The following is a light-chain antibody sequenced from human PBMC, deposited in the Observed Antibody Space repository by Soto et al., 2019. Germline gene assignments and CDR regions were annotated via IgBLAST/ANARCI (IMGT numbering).Light chain of an antibody. CDR1: QSIPNF. CDR2: ATS. Sequence: DIQMTQSPYSLSASIGDRVTLVCRSSQSIPNFLNWFHQKPGKAPSLLIYATSTLQSGVPSRFSGSGSGTNFSLAISSLQPEDFATYFCQQSYSTPYTFGQGTKLDLK. V-gene: IGKV1-39*01. CDR3: QQSYSTPYT. J-gene: IGKJ2*01.